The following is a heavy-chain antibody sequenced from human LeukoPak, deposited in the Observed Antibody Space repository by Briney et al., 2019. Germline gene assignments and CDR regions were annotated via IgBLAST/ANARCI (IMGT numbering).Heavy chain of an antibody. CDR3: AREECRCPQWLVLCYYYMYV. D-gene: IGHD6-19*01. Sequence: GGSLRLSCAASWFTFSSYWMSWVRQAPGKGLEWVANRKQDGSEKYYVDSVKGRFTISRDNAKNSLYLQMNSLRAEDTSVYYCAREECRCPQWLVLCYYYMYVWGKGTTVTVSS. CDR1: WFTFSSYW. V-gene: IGHV3-7*01. CDR2: RKQDGSEK. J-gene: IGHJ6*03.